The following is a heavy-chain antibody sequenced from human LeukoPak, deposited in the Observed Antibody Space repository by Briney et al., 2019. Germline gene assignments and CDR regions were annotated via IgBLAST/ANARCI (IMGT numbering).Heavy chain of an antibody. CDR3: ARSRFYHGSGTSYQGIGV. CDR2: IEEEDGSDK. CDR1: GFSISSYW. J-gene: IGHJ6*02. V-gene: IGHV3-7*01. Sequence: PGGSLRLSCAASGFSISSYWMEWVRQAPGKGLEWVATIEEEDGSDKYYADSVRGRFTISRDNAKNSLYLQMNSLRAEDTAVYYCARSRFYHGSGTSYQGIGVWGQGTTVTVSS. D-gene: IGHD3-10*01.